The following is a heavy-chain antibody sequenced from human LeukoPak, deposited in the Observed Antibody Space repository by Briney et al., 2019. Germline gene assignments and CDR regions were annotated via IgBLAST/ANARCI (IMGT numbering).Heavy chain of an antibody. J-gene: IGHJ6*02. V-gene: IGHV4-30-2*01. CDR1: GGSISSGGYY. CDR2: IYHSGST. D-gene: IGHD5-18*01. Sequence: SETLSFTCTVSGGSISSGGYYWSWIRQPPGKGLEWIGYIYHSGSTYYNPSLKSRVTISVDRSKNQFSLKLSSVTAADTAVYYCARVDLGSYGYGRTGPYYYGMDVWGQGTTVTVSS. CDR3: ARVDLGSYGYGRTGPYYYGMDV.